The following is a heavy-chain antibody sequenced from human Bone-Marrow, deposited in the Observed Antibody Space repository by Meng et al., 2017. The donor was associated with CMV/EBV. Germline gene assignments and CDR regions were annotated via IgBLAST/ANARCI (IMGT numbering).Heavy chain of an antibody. Sequence: SETLSLTCAVYGGSFSGYYWSWIRQPPGKGLEWIGEINHSGSTNYNPSLKSRVTISVDTSKNQFSLKLSSVTAADTAVYYCARGLPGSSTGNWFDPCGQGTLVTVSS. V-gene: IGHV4-34*01. CDR3: ARGLPGSSTGNWFDP. CDR1: GGSFSGYY. CDR2: INHSGST. D-gene: IGHD6-6*01. J-gene: IGHJ5*02.